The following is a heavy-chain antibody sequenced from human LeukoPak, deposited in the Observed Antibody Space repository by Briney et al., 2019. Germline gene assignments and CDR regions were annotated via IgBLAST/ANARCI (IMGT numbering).Heavy chain of an antibody. CDR2: ISNTGSFI. D-gene: IGHD3-10*01. V-gene: IGHV3-11*01. CDR3: VRARGAGPGAHFDY. Sequence: PGGSLRLSCAASGFTFSNAWVNWIRQAPGKGLEWASYISNTGSFISYADSVKGRFTISRDNAKNSLYLQMNSLRAEDAAAYYCVRARGAGPGAHFDYWGQGTLVTVSS. J-gene: IGHJ4*02. CDR1: GFTFSNAW.